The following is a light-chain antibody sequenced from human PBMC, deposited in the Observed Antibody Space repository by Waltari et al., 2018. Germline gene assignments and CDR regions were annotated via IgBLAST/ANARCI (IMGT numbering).Light chain of an antibody. CDR1: SSAVGIYHL. CDR2: EVS. J-gene: IGLJ1*01. Sequence: QSALTQPASVSGSPGQSITISCTGTSSAVGIYHLVSWYQQPPGKAPKLMIYEVSKRPSGVSSRFSGSTSVNRASLTISGLQTEDEADYYCCSYSGNRVFGAGTKVTVL. V-gene: IGLV2-23*02. CDR3: CSYSGNRV.